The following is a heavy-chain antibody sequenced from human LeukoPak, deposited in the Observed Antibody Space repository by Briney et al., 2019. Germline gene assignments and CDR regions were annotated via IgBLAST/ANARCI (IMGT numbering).Heavy chain of an antibody. Sequence: GASVKVSCKASGGTFSSYAISWVRQAPGQGLEWMGGIIPIFGTAIYAQKFQGRVTMTEDTSTDTAYMELSSLRSEDTAVYYCATGSYDSSGYYYFDYWGQGTLVTVSS. CDR2: IIPIFGTA. J-gene: IGHJ4*02. CDR3: ATGSYDSSGYYYFDY. D-gene: IGHD3-22*01. CDR1: GGTFSSYA. V-gene: IGHV1-69*06.